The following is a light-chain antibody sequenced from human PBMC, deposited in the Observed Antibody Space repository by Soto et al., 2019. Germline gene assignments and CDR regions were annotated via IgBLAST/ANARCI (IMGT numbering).Light chain of an antibody. Sequence: EIVLTQSPATLSLSPGERATLSCRASQSVSSYLAWYQQKPGHAPRLLIYDASNRATGIPARFSGSGSGTDFTLTISSREPEDVAVYYCQQRSNWPLFTFGPGTKVDIK. CDR2: DAS. CDR3: QQRSNWPLFT. V-gene: IGKV3-11*01. J-gene: IGKJ3*01. CDR1: QSVSSY.